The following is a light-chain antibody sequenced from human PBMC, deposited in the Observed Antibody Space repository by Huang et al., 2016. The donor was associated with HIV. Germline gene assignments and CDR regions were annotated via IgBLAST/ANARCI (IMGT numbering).Light chain of an antibody. CDR3: QQYGSYSSWT. CDR1: QSISDW. Sequence: INMTQSPSTLSASVGDRVTITCRDNQSISDWLAWYQQKSGKAPYLLNYKASNIEDGVPSRFSGSCSGTDCTLTISSLQSEDSATYYCQQYGSYSSWTFGQGTRVEIK. V-gene: IGKV1-5*03. CDR2: KAS. J-gene: IGKJ1*01.